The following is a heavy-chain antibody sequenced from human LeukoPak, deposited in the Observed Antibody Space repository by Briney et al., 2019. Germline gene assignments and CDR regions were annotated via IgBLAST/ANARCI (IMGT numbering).Heavy chain of an antibody. V-gene: IGHV4-59*01. D-gene: IGHD3-10*01. J-gene: IGHJ4*02. CDR2: IYYSGST. CDR1: GGSIDSYY. Sequence: ASETLSLTCTVSGGSIDSYYWSWFQQPPGKGLEWIGYIYYSGSTNYNPSLKSRVTISVDTSKNQFSLKLSSVTAADTAVYYCARDPDESYYYGSGSYPSYYFDYWGQGTLVTVSS. CDR3: ARDPDESYYYGSGSYPSYYFDY.